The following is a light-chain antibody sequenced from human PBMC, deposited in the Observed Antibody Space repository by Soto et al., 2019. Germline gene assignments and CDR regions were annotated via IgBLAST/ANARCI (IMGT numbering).Light chain of an antibody. V-gene: IGKV1-17*03. CDR3: QQYNTYSGT. CDR1: QGISNF. J-gene: IGKJ1*01. Sequence: IQMTQSHSAMSASVGDRFTITCRASQGISNFLAWFQQKPGTVPRRLISAASSLQSGVPSRFSGSGSGTEFTLTINSLQPDDFAPYYCQQYNTYSGTFGQGTKVDIK. CDR2: AAS.